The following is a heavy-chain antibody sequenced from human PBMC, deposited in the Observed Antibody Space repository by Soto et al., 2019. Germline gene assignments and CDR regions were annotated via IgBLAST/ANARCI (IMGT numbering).Heavy chain of an antibody. V-gene: IGHV1-46*03. J-gene: IGHJ4*02. CDR3: AKGGIVGVTWGASDS. CDR1: GYTFTKSY. D-gene: IGHD1-26*01. Sequence: QVQLVQSGAEVKKPGASVMLSCKASGYTFTKSYMHWVRQAPGQGLEWMGIINLSGGGTKYTQKCQGRLTLTRDTSTSTVYMELSSLRAEDTAVYYCAKGGIVGVTWGASDSWGQGTLVTVSS. CDR2: INLSGGGT.